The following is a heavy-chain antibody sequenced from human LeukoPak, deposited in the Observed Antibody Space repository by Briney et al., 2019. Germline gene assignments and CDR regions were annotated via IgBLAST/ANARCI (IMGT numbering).Heavy chain of an antibody. D-gene: IGHD4-11*01. Sequence: GGSLRLSCAASGCIFISYGINWVRQAPGKGLEGFSSISAGGTYIFYADSVKVRFTISRDNATNSLYLQMNSLRAEDTAVYYCAREDYSNAFAYWGQGTLVIVSS. V-gene: IGHV3-21*01. J-gene: IGHJ4*02. CDR1: GCIFISYG. CDR2: ISAGGTYI. CDR3: AREDYSNAFAY.